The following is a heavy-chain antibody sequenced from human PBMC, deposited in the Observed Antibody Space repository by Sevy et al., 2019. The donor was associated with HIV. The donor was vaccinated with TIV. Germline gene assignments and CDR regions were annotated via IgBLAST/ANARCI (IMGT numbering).Heavy chain of an antibody. J-gene: IGHJ3*02. CDR2: ISWNSGSI. V-gene: IGHV3-9*01. Sequence: GGSLRLSCAASGFTFDDYAMHWVRQAPGKGLEWVSGISWNSGSIGYADSVKGRFTISRDNANNSLYLQMNSLRAEDTALYYCAKDKAPRDSSGYYPDAFDIWGQGTMVTVSS. D-gene: IGHD3-22*01. CDR3: AKDKAPRDSSGYYPDAFDI. CDR1: GFTFDDYA.